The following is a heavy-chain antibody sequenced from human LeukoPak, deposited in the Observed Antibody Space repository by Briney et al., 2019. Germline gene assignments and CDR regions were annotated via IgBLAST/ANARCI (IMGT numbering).Heavy chain of an antibody. J-gene: IGHJ6*03. CDR1: GGSISSYY. D-gene: IGHD3-10*01. Sequence: SETLSLTCTVSGGSISSYYWSWIRQPPGKGLEWIGEINHSGSTKYNPSLKSRVTISVDTSKNQFSLKLSSVTAADTAVYYCARHRYYYRSGSYYGAPYYMDVWGEGTTVTISS. V-gene: IGHV4-34*01. CDR2: INHSGST. CDR3: ARHRYYYRSGSYYGAPYYMDV.